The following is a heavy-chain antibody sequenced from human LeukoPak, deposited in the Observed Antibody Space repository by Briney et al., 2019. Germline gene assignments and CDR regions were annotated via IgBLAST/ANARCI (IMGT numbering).Heavy chain of an antibody. CDR1: GFTFSIYY. CDR3: ARTYGDEGGQRFDR. Sequence: GGSLRLSCAVSGFTFSIYYMAWFRQAPGKRLEWVANINQGGSDKYSVESLKGRFTISRYNAKNSLFLQLSSLRVEDTDVYYCARTYGDEGGQRFDRWGQGTLVTVSS. CDR2: INQGGSDK. V-gene: IGHV3-7*05. J-gene: IGHJ4*02. D-gene: IGHD2-8*01.